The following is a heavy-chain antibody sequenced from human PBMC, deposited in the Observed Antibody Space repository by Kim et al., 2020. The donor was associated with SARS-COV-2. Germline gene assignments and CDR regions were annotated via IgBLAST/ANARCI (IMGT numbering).Heavy chain of an antibody. CDR3: AKDRNYYDSSGGAFDI. Sequence: GGSLRLSCAASGFTFDDYAMHWVRQAPGKGLEWVSGISWNSGSICYADSVKGRFTISRDNAKNSLYLQMNSLRAEDTALYYCAKDRNYYDSSGGAFDIWGQGTMVTVSS. D-gene: IGHD3-22*01. CDR1: GFTFDDYA. V-gene: IGHV3-9*01. CDR2: ISWNSGSI. J-gene: IGHJ3*02.